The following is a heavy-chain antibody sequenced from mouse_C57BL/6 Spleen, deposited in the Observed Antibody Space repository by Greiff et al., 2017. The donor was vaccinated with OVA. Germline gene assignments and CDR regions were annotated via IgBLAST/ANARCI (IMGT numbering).Heavy chain of an antibody. J-gene: IGHJ1*03. CDR1: GFTFSSYG. V-gene: IGHV5-6*02. Sequence: DVMLVESGGDLVKPGGSLKLSCAASGFTFSSYGMSWVRPTPDKRLEWVATISSGGSYTYYPDSVKGRFTISRDNAKNTLYLQMSSLKSEDTAMYYCARRYGSSPDWYFDVWGTGTTVTVSS. CDR3: ARRYGSSPDWYFDV. CDR2: ISSGGSYT. D-gene: IGHD1-1*01.